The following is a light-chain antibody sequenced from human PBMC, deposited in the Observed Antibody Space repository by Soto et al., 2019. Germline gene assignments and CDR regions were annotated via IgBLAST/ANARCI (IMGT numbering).Light chain of an antibody. CDR3: QHVYGYPST. CDR1: QGISSY. Sequence: IQITQSPSSLSASVGDRVTITCRSSQGISSYLAWFPEKTGKAPNLLIHAAITLERGVPSRFSGGGSGTDFTLTISSLQPEDFATYYCQHVYGYPSTFGGGTKVDIK. CDR2: AAI. J-gene: IGKJ4*01. V-gene: IGKV1-9*01.